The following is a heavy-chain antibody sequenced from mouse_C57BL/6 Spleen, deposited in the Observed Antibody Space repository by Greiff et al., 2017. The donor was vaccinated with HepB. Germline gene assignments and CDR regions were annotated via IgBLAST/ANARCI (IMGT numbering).Heavy chain of an antibody. V-gene: IGHV5-9*01. D-gene: IGHD2-10*01. J-gene: IGHJ2*01. CDR2: ISGGGGNT. CDR3: ARTYYGNYDY. CDR1: GFTFSSYT. Sequence: EVQLQESGGGLVKPGGSLKLSCAASGFTFSSYTMSWVRQTPEKRLEWVATISGGGGNTYYPDSVKGRFTISRDNAKNTLYLQMSSLRSEDTALYYCARTYYGNYDYWGQGTTLTVSS.